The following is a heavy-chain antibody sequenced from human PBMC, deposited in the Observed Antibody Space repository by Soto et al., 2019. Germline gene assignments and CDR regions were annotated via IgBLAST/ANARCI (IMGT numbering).Heavy chain of an antibody. CDR2: IIPIFGTA. Sequence: QVQLVQSGAAVKKPGSSVTVSCKASGSTFSSYAISWLRQAPGQELEWMGGIIPIFGTANYAQKFKGRVKSTADESTSTAYMELSSLRSEDMAVYYCARGDYGVEEFDYWGQGTLVTVSP. CDR3: ARGDYGVEEFDY. D-gene: IGHD4-17*01. V-gene: IGHV1-69*12. J-gene: IGHJ4*02. CDR1: GSTFSSYA.